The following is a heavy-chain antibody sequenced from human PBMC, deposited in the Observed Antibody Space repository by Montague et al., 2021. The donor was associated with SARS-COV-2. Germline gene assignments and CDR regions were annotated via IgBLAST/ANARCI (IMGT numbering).Heavy chain of an antibody. CDR3: ARGGDMNWFDP. CDR1: GGSFSGYY. D-gene: IGHD2-21*01. J-gene: IGHJ5*02. V-gene: IGHV4-34*01. CDR2: INHSGST. Sequence: SGTRSLTCAVYGGSFSGYYWSWIRQPPGKGLEWIGEINHSGSTNYNPSLKSRVTISVDTSKNQFSLKLSSVTAADTAVYYCARGGDMNWFDPWGQGTLVTVSS.